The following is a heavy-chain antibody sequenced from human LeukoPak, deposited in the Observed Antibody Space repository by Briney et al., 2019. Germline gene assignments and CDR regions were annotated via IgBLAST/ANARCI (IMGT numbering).Heavy chain of an antibody. CDR2: ISYDGSNK. J-gene: IGHJ4*02. CDR3: ARERYYDSSGYNWDFDY. Sequence: PGRSLRLSCAASGFTFSSYAMHWVRQAPGKGLEWVAVISYDGSNKYHADSVKGRFTISRDNSKNTLYLQMNSLRAEDTAVYYCARERYYDSSGYNWDFDYWGQGTLVTVSS. CDR1: GFTFSSYA. D-gene: IGHD3-22*01. V-gene: IGHV3-30-3*01.